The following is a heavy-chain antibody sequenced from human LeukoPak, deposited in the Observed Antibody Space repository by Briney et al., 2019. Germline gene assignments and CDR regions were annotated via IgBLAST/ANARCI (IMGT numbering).Heavy chain of an antibody. D-gene: IGHD2-15*01. CDR3: ASFYCSGGSCYQYFSYYYMDV. J-gene: IGHJ6*03. CDR2: IYHSGST. CDR1: SYSISSGYC. Sequence: SATLSLTCTVSSYSISSGYCWGWIRQPPGKGLEWIGNIYHSGSTYYNPSLKSRVTISVDTSKNQFSLKLNSVTAADTAVYYCASFYCSGGSCYQYFSYYYMDVWGKGTTVTISS. V-gene: IGHV4-38-2*02.